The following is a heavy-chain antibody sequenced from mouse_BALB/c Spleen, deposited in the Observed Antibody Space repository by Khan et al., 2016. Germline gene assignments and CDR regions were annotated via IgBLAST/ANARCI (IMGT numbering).Heavy chain of an antibody. CDR3: ARTARIKY. CDR2: ISYSGST. D-gene: IGHD1-2*01. CDR1: GYSITSGYG. Sequence: EVQLQESGPGLVKPSQSLSLTCTVTGYSITSGYGWNWIRQFPGNKLEWMGYISYSGSTKYNPSLKSRISITRDTSKNQFFLQLNSVTTESTATSYCARTARIKYWGQGPTLTVSS. V-gene: IGHV3-2*02. J-gene: IGHJ2*01.